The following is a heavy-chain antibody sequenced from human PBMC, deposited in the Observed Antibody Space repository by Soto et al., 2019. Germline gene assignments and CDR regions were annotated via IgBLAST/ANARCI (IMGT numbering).Heavy chain of an antibody. CDR1: GDSIIGIYH. V-gene: IGHV4-38-2*02. CDR3: AREPYLPKARNDF. CDR2: IFHTGTT. J-gene: IGHJ4*02. Sequence: PSETLSLTCAVSGDSIIGIYHWAWIRQPPGRSLEWIASIFHTGTTYYTPSLKSRVTISVDTSKNQFSLRLTSVTAADSAVYFCAREPYLPKARNDFWGQGTLVTVSS.